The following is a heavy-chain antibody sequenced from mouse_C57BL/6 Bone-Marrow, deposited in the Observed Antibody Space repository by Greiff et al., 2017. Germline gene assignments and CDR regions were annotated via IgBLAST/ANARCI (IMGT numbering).Heavy chain of an antibody. Sequence: EVKLVESGGGLVKPGGSLKLSCAASGFTFSSYAMSWVRQTPEKRLEWVATISSGGHFTYYPDTVKGRFIISRDTAKNTLDLQMSSLRSEDTAMYYCARQEKGYYGYYYAMDYWGQGTSVTVSS. J-gene: IGHJ4*01. V-gene: IGHV5-9-3*01. CDR1: GFTFSSYA. CDR3: ARQEKGYYGYYYAMDY. D-gene: IGHD1-1*01. CDR2: ISSGGHFT.